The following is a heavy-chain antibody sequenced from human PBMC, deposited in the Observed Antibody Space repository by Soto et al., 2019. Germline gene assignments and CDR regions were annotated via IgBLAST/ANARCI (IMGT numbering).Heavy chain of an antibody. V-gene: IGHV1-69*08. Sequence: QVQLVQSGAEVKKPGSSVKVSCKASGGTFSSYTISWVRQAPGQGLEWMGRIIPILGIANYAQKFQGRVTITADKSTSTAYMELSSLRSEDTAVYYCARDPSHNYYDSSWYFDLWGRGTLVTVSS. J-gene: IGHJ2*01. D-gene: IGHD3-22*01. CDR1: GGTFSSYT. CDR2: IIPILGIA. CDR3: ARDPSHNYYDSSWYFDL.